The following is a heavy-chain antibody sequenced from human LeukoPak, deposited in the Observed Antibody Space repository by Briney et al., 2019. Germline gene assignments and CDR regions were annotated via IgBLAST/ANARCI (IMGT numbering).Heavy chain of an antibody. CDR1: GFTFSSYS. Sequence: PGGSLRLSCAASGFTFSSYSMNWVRQAPGKGLEWVSYISSSSSTIYYADSVKGRFTISRDNAKNSLYLQMNSLRAEDTAVYYCARVGFGEPLGYWGQGTLVTVSS. CDR2: ISSSSSTI. V-gene: IGHV3-48*04. D-gene: IGHD3-10*01. CDR3: ARVGFGEPLGY. J-gene: IGHJ4*02.